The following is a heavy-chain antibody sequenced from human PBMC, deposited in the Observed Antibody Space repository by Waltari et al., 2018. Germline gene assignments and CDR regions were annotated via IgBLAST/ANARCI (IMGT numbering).Heavy chain of an antibody. V-gene: IGHV4-4*02. CDR1: GDSVTSANW. Sequence: QLQESGPGPVKPSGTMSLSCAVSGDSVTSANWWSWVRQSPQRGLEWIGQVLSTGKTNYSPSFASRVTMSLDASNNQFSLKVTSATAADTAVYYCARDRGRGLYLDVWGPGTLVTVSP. D-gene: IGHD2-15*01. CDR3: ARDRGRGLYLDV. CDR2: VLSTGKT. J-gene: IGHJ4*02.